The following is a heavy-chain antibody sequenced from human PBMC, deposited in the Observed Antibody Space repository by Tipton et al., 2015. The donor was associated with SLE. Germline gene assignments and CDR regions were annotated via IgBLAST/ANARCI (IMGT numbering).Heavy chain of an antibody. D-gene: IGHD5-18*01. CDR2: LYYSGST. J-gene: IGHJ4*02. Sequence: TLSLTCTVSGGSISSHYRSWIRQPPGKGLEWIGYLYYSGSTNYNPSLKSRVTISVDTSKNQFSLKLSSVTAADTAVYYCASRGYSYGHFDYWGQGTLVTVSS. CDR1: GGSISSHY. V-gene: IGHV4-59*11. CDR3: ASRGYSYGHFDY.